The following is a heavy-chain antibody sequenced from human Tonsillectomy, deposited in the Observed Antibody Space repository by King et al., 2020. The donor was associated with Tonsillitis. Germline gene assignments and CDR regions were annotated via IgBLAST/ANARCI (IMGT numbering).Heavy chain of an antibody. V-gene: IGHV1-18*04. CDR1: GYTFTTYG. CDR2: IDGYNGNT. D-gene: IGHD3-22*01. J-gene: IGHJ6*02. CDR3: ARLHLTNYYDSSGRLDV. Sequence: QLVQSGAEVKKPGASVKVSCKASGYTFTTYGISWGRQAPGQGLEWRGWIDGYNGNTNYAQTFQVRVTMTTDTSTSTAYMELRSLRSDDTAVYYCARLHLTNYYDSSGRLDVWGQGTTVTVSS.